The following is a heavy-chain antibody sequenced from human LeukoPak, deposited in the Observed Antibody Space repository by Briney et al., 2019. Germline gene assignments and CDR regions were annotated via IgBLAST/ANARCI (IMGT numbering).Heavy chain of an antibody. CDR1: GYSFTSYW. V-gene: IGHV5-51*01. D-gene: IGHD6-19*01. CDR3: ARGRGSGWSTGFDY. Sequence: GESQKISCKGSGYSFTSYWIGWVRQMPGKGLEWMAIMHPGDSETRYRPSFQGQVTISADESISTAYLQWSSLKASDTAMYYCARGRGSGWSTGFDYWGEGTLVTVSS. J-gene: IGHJ4*02. CDR2: MHPGDSET.